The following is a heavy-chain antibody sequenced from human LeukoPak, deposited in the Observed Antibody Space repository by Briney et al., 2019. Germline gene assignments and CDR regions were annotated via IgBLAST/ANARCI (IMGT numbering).Heavy chain of an antibody. CDR2: ISYDGSNK. J-gene: IGHJ4*02. CDR1: GFTFSSYG. Sequence: GGSLRLSCAASGFTFSSYGMHWVRQAPGKGLEWVAVISYDGSNKYYADSVKGRFTISRDNSKNTLYLQMNSLRAEDTAVYYCGKDPGMVYFDYWGQGTLVTVSS. V-gene: IGHV3-30*18. D-gene: IGHD3-10*01. CDR3: GKDPGMVYFDY.